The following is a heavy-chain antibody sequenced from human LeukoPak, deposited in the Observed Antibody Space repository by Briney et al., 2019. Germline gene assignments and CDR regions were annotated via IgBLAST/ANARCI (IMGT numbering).Heavy chain of an antibody. CDR1: VYTFTVYY. D-gene: IGHD3-22*01. CDR2: INPNNGGT. J-gene: IGHJ4*02. CDR3: ARDQNYYDSSGYYGIDC. Sequence: GASVKVSFKASVYTFTVYYMHWVRQAPGQGLEWMGWINPNNGGTNYAQKFQDRVTMTRDTSIGTAYMELSRLRSDDTAVYYCARDQNYYDSSGYYGIDCWGQGTLVTVSS. V-gene: IGHV1-2*02.